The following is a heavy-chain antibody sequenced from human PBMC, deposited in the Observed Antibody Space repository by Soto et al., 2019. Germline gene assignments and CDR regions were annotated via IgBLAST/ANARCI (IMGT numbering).Heavy chain of an antibody. J-gene: IGHJ4*02. CDR1: GFTFSSYE. CDR2: ISSSGSTI. CDR3: ARESGTIFEFDY. V-gene: IGHV3-48*03. Sequence: GGSLRLSCAASGFTFSSYEMNWVRQAPGKGLEWVSYISSSGSTIYYADSVKGRFTISRDNAKNSLYLRMNSLRAEDTAVYYCARESGTIFEFDYWGQGTLVTVSS. D-gene: IGHD3-3*01.